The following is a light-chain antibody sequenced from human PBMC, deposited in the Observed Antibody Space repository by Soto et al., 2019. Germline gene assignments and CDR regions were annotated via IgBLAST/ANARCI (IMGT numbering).Light chain of an antibody. CDR2: DAS. J-gene: IGKJ1*01. CDR3: QQYNDHSPPWT. Sequence: DIQMTQSPSTLSASVGDRVSITCRASQNIRAILAWYQQKPGRAPKRLLYDASNMEGGVASRFSGSGSGTEFALTISSMQPEDFASYYYQQYNDHSPPWTFGQGTKVEFK. CDR1: QNIRAI. V-gene: IGKV1-5*01.